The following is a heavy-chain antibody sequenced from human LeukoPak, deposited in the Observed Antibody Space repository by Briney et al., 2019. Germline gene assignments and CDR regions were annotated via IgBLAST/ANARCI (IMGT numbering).Heavy chain of an antibody. Sequence: PGGSLRLSCTASGFTFSSYTMNWVRQARENGLEWVSLISSSSSDIYYADSVKGRFTISRDNANNSLYLQMSSLRADDTAVYYCARVYYGGSLDYWGQGTLVTVSS. J-gene: IGHJ4*02. CDR1: GFTFSSYT. CDR2: ISSSSSDI. D-gene: IGHD4-23*01. CDR3: ARVYYGGSLDY. V-gene: IGHV3-21*01.